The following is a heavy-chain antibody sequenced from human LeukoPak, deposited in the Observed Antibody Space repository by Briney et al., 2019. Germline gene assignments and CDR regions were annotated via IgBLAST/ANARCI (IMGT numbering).Heavy chain of an antibody. CDR3: AKGHPGDAYYCYYGMDV. D-gene: IGHD1-26*01. CDR1: GFTFSSYS. J-gene: IGHJ6*02. CDR2: LSGSGGTT. V-gene: IGHV3-23*01. Sequence: GGSLRLSCAASGFTFSSYSMNWVRQAPGKGLEWVSALSGSGGTTYSADSVKGRFTISRDNSKNTLYLQMNSLRAEDTAVYYCAKGHPGDAYYCYYGMDVWGQGTTATVSS.